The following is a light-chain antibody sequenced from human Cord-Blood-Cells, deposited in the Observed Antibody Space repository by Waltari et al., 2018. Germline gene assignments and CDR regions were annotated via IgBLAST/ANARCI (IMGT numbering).Light chain of an antibody. CDR1: QSVRSN. V-gene: IGKV3-15*01. CDR3: QQYNNWPLT. CDR2: GAS. J-gene: IGKJ4*01. Sequence: EIVMTQSPATLSVSPGERATLSCRASQSVRSNLAWYQQKPGQAPRLLIYGASTRAPGIPARFSGRGSGTEFTLTISSLQSENFAVYYCQQYNNWPLTFGGGTKVEIK.